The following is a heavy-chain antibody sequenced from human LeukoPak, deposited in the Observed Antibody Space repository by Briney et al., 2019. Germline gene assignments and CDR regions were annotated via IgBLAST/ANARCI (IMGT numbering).Heavy chain of an antibody. J-gene: IGHJ5*02. CDR2: IYYSGIT. Sequence: PSETLSLTCTVSDDSISSHYWSWIRQPPGKGLEWIGYIYYSGITNYNSSLKSRVAISVDTSKNQFSLRLTSVTAADTAVYHCARVYADCSGGTCYYRFDPWGQGTLVTVSS. CDR1: DDSISSHY. D-gene: IGHD2-15*01. CDR3: ARVYADCSGGTCYYRFDP. V-gene: IGHV4-59*11.